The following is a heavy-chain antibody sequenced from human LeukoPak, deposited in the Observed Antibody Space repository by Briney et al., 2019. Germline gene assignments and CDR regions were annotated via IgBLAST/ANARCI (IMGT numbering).Heavy chain of an antibody. CDR3: AKEGAYTGDYYDH. CDR1: GFTFSSYS. V-gene: IGHV3-23*01. D-gene: IGHD2-2*02. Sequence: GGSLRLSCAASGFTFSSYSMNWVRQAPGKGLEWVSAISGSGGSTYCADSVKGRFTISRDNSKNTLYLQMNSLRAEDTAVYYCAKEGAYTGDYYDHWGQGTLVTVSS. J-gene: IGHJ4*02. CDR2: ISGSGGST.